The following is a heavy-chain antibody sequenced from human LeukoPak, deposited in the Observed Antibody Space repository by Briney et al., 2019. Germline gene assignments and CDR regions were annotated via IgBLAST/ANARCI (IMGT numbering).Heavy chain of an antibody. CDR1: GYTFTGYY. J-gene: IGHJ6*03. CDR2: INPNSGGT. CDR3: ARALNTYYYDSSGPDVYYYYMDV. Sequence: ASVKVSCKASGYTFTGYYLHWVRQAPGQGLEWMGWINPNSGGTNYAQKFQGRVTITTDESTSTAYMELSSLRSEDTAVYYCARALNTYYYDSSGPDVYYYYMDVWGKGTTVTVS. V-gene: IGHV1-2*02. D-gene: IGHD3-22*01.